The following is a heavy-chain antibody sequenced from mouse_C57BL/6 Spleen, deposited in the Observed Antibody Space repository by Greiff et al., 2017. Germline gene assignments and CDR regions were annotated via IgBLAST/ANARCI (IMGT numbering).Heavy chain of an antibody. J-gene: IGHJ2*01. D-gene: IGHD2-12*01. V-gene: IGHV1-20*01. CDR1: GYSFTGYF. Sequence: DVKLVESGPELVKPGDSVKISCKASGYSFTGYFMNWVMQSHGKSLEWIGRINPYNGDTFYNQKFKGKATLTVDKSSSTAHMELRSLTSEDSAVYYCARDYSLDYWGQGTTLTVSS. CDR3: ARDYSLDY. CDR2: INPYNGDT.